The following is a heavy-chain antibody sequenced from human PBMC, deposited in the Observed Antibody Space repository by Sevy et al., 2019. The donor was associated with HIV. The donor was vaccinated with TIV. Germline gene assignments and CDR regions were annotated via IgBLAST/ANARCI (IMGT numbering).Heavy chain of an antibody. CDR3: ASLPNNYYDSSGYSGKDAFDI. V-gene: IGHV3-33*01. D-gene: IGHD3-22*01. CDR2: IWNDRSNK. CDR1: GFTFSSFG. J-gene: IGHJ3*02. Sequence: GGSLRLSCVASGFTFSSFGMHWVRQAPGKGLEWVAVIWNDRSNKHYADSVKGRFTISRDNSKNTLYLHMNSLRAEDTAVYYCASLPNNYYDSSGYSGKDAFDIWGQGTMVTVSS.